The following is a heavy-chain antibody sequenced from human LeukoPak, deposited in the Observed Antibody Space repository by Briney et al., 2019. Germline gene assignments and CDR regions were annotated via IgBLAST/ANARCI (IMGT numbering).Heavy chain of an antibody. J-gene: IGHJ4*02. D-gene: IGHD6-19*01. V-gene: IGHV1-2*02. CDR2: INPNSGGT. Sequence: ASVKVSCKASGYTFTGYYIHWVRQAPGQGLEWMGWINPNSGGTNYAQKFQGRVTMTRDTSISTAYMELSRLRSDDTAVYYCARQGGYSSGWYSGYYFDYWGQGTLVTVSS. CDR3: ARQGGYSSGWYSGYYFDY. CDR1: GYTFTGYY.